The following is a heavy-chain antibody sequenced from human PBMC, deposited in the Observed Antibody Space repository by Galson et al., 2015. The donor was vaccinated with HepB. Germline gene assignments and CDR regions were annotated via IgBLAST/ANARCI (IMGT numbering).Heavy chain of an antibody. CDR2: INWNGGDT. V-gene: IGHV3-20*04. D-gene: IGHD3-10*01. J-gene: IGHJ4*02. CDR3: ARDETTMARGVNHKWYSGY. Sequence: SLRLSCAAAGFIFDDYDMSWVRQVSGKGLEWVSGINWNGGDTDYADSVKGRFTISRDNAENSLFLQMNSLRAEDTALYYCARDETTMARGVNHKWYSGYWGQGILVTVSS. CDR1: GFIFDDYD.